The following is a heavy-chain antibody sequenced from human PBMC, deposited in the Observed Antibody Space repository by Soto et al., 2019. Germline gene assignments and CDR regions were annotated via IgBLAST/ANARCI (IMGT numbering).Heavy chain of an antibody. Sequence: QVQLQESGPGLVKPSQTLSLTCTVSGGSISSGGYYWSWIRQHPGKGLEWIGYIYYSGSTSYNPSLKGLVTVSLDSSKTPLAPKLGSVPAADTAVYYCARVFGFGGMDVWGQGATVSVSS. CDR1: GGSISSGGYY. CDR2: IYYSGST. D-gene: IGHD3-10*01. V-gene: IGHV4-31*01. CDR3: ARVFGFGGMDV. J-gene: IGHJ6*02.